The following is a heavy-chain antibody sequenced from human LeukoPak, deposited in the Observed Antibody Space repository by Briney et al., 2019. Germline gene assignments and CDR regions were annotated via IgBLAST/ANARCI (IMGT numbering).Heavy chain of an antibody. Sequence: SETLSLTCTVSGGSISSGDYYWSWICQPPGKGLEWIGYIYCSGSTYYNPSLKSRVTISVDTSKNQFSLKLSSVTAADTAVYYCARDLPMSSTRDAFDIWGQGTMVTVSS. CDR1: GGSISSGDYY. J-gene: IGHJ3*02. D-gene: IGHD2/OR15-2a*01. V-gene: IGHV4-30-4*08. CDR3: ARDLPMSSTRDAFDI. CDR2: IYCSGST.